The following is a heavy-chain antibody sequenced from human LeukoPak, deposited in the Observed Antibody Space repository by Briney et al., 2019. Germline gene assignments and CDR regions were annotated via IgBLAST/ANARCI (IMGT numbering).Heavy chain of an antibody. D-gene: IGHD5-18*01. Sequence: GGSLRLSCAASGFTFSSFAMHWVRQAPGKGLEWVAVISYDGSHKDYADSVKGRFTISRDNSKNTLYLQMNSLRAEDTAVYYCARAWDTVTVPGPFAYWGQGTLVTVSS. CDR1: GFTFSSFA. V-gene: IGHV3-30*01. J-gene: IGHJ4*02. CDR3: ARAWDTVTVPGPFAY. CDR2: ISYDGSHK.